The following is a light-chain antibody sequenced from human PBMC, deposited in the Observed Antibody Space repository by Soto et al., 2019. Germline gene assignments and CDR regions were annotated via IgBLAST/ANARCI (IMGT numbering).Light chain of an antibody. CDR2: DAS. CDR3: QQYNSYST. J-gene: IGKJ2*01. V-gene: IGKV1-5*01. CDR1: QSISSW. Sequence: DIQMTQSPSTLSASVGDRVTITCRASQSISSWLAWYQQKPGKAPNRLIYDASSLESGVPSRFSGSGSGTEFTLTISSLQPDDFATYYCQQYNSYSTFGQGTKLEIK.